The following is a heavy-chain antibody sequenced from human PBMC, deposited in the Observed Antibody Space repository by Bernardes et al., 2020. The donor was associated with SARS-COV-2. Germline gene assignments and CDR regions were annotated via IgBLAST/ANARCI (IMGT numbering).Heavy chain of an antibody. V-gene: IGHV4-59*01. D-gene: IGHD3-10*02. CDR2: IYSSGTK. Sequence: SETLSPTCNVSGGSISGYYWGWIRQPPGGGREYIGYIYSSGTKNCNPSLASRVTLSVDPSENTFSLKLGAVTAADTAIYYCAKYVRPYNWFAPWGQGTLVTVSS. CDR1: GGSISGYY. CDR3: AKYVRPYNWFAP. J-gene: IGHJ5*02.